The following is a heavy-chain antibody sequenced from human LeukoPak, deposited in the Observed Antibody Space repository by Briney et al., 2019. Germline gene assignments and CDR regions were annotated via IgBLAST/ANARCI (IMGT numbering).Heavy chain of an antibody. Sequence: GGSLRLSCAASGFTFSSYAMNWVRQAPGKGLEWVSTISCSGGSTYYADSVKGRFTISRDNSKNTLYLQMNSLRAEDTALYYCATRGGSCYSGGCYYYGMDVWGQGTTVTVSS. J-gene: IGHJ6*02. V-gene: IGHV3-23*01. D-gene: IGHD2-15*01. CDR1: GFTFSSYA. CDR3: ATRGGSCYSGGCYYYGMDV. CDR2: ISCSGGST.